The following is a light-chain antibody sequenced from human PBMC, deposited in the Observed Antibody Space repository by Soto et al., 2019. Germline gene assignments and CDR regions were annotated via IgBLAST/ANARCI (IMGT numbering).Light chain of an antibody. CDR1: QGIRND. J-gene: IGKJ1*01. CDR3: LQYNDYPRT. V-gene: IGKV1-17*01. Sequence: DIQLTQSPSSLSASVGDRVSFTCGASQGIRNDLAWFQQKAGKAPRRLIYGASSLQSGVPNRLSGSGSGTEFTLTIDSLQPEDFAVYYCLQYNDYPRTFGQGTKVEMK. CDR2: GAS.